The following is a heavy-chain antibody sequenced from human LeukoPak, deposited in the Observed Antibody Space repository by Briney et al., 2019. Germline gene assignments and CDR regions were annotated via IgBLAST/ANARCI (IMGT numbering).Heavy chain of an antibody. CDR1: GFTVSSNY. CDR2: IYSGSST. D-gene: IGHD6-19*01. CDR3: ARDRSSGWYVYDY. V-gene: IGHV3-53*01. J-gene: IGHJ4*02. Sequence: GGSLRLSCVASGFTVSSNYMSWVRQAPGKGLEWVSVIYSGSSTYYAESVKGRFTISRNTSKNTLYLQMNSLRADDTAVYYCARDRSSGWYVYDYWGQGNLVTVSS.